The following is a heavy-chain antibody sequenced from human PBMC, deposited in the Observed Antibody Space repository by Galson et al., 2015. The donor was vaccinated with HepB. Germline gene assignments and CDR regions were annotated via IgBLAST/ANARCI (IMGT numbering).Heavy chain of an antibody. Sequence: SLRLSCAASGFTVSSNYVSWVRQAPGKGLEWVSFIFIGGDTYYADSVKGRFTISTDHSKNTVYLQMNSLRAEDTAVYYCARDPAVTTDYAMDVWGQGTTVTVSS. D-gene: IGHD4-17*01. V-gene: IGHV3-66*02. CDR2: IFIGGDT. J-gene: IGHJ6*02. CDR3: ARDPAVTTDYAMDV. CDR1: GFTVSSNY.